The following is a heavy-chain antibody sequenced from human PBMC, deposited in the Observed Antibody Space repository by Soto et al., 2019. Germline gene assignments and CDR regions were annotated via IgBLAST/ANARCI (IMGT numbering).Heavy chain of an antibody. D-gene: IGHD2-8*01. CDR2: INPQSGGT. CDR1: GYTFTVYY. CDR3: ARDLAKGGVSAAFAY. Sequence: QVQLVQSGAEVKKPGASVNVSCKASGYTFTVYYMHWVRQAPGQGLEWMGWINPQSGGTMYPQKFQDRVAMTSDTSLRTAYMALPRLRSADTAVYYCARDLAKGGVSAAFAYWGQGTLVTVAS. J-gene: IGHJ4*02. V-gene: IGHV1-2*02.